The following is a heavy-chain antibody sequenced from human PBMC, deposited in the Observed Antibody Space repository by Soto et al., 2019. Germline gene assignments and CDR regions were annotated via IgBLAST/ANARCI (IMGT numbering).Heavy chain of an antibody. D-gene: IGHD6-13*01. Sequence: GGALRLSCAASGFTYSSYAMSWVRQAPGKGLEWVSAISGSGGSTYYADSVKGRFTISRDNSKNTLYLQMNSLRAEDTAVYYCAKVIGSSWPHYFDYWGQGTLVTVSS. V-gene: IGHV3-23*01. J-gene: IGHJ4*02. CDR3: AKVIGSSWPHYFDY. CDR1: GFTYSSYA. CDR2: ISGSGGST.